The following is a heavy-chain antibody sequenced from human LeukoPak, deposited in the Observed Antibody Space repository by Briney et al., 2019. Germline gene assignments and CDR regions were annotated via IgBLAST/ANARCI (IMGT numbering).Heavy chain of an antibody. CDR1: GFTFSSYS. V-gene: IGHV3-21*01. Sequence: GGSLRLSCAASGFTFSSYSMNWVRQAPGKGLEWVSSISSSSSYIYYADSVKGRFTISRDNAKNSLYLQMNSLRAGDTAVYYCATLFRDYGDSGLSVFDYWGQGTLVTVSS. D-gene: IGHD4-17*01. CDR2: ISSSSSYI. J-gene: IGHJ4*02. CDR3: ATLFRDYGDSGLSVFDY.